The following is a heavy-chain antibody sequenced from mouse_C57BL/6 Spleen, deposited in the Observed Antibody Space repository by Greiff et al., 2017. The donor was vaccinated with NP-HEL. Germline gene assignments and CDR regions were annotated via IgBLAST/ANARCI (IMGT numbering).Heavy chain of an antibody. CDR2: IYPGDGDT. D-gene: IGHD3-2*02. CDR3: ARRPGDSSGSPFDY. V-gene: IGHV1-82*01. J-gene: IGHJ2*01. CDR1: GYAFSSSW. Sequence: VQLQQSGPELVKPGASVKISCKASGYAFSSSWMNWVKQRPGKGLEWIGRIYPGDGDTNYNGKFKGKATLTADKSSSTAYMQLSSLTSEDSAVYFCARRPGDSSGSPFDYWGQGTTLTVSS.